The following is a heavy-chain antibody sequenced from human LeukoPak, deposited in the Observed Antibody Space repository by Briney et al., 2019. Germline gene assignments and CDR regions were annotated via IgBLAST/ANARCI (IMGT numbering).Heavy chain of an antibody. D-gene: IGHD5-12*01. Sequence: GGSLRLSCTDSGFTISGYSMIWVRQAPGKGLEWVSSISSSSSYIYYADSVKGRFTISRDNAKNSLYLQMNSLRAEDTAVYYCARDRGFSYSGYDYQPSGYRGQGTLVTVSS. CDR2: ISSSSSYI. J-gene: IGHJ4*02. V-gene: IGHV3-21*01. CDR3: ARDRGFSYSGYDYQPSGY. CDR1: GFTISGYS.